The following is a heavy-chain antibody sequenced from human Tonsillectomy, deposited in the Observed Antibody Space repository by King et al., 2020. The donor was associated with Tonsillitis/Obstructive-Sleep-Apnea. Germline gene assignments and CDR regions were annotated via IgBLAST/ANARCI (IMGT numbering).Heavy chain of an antibody. CDR2: ISAYNGNT. D-gene: IGHD3-22*01. V-gene: IGHV1-18*01. CDR1: GYTFSNYG. CDR3: ARDSMSHYYDSSAYYTFEY. Sequence: VQLVESGAEVKKPGASVKVSCTASGYTFSNYGISWVRQAPGQGLEWMGWISAYNGNTNSAQKFQGRFTMTTDTSTSTAFMELRSLRSDDTAVYYCARDSMSHYYDSSAYYTFEYWGQGTLVTVSS. J-gene: IGHJ4*02.